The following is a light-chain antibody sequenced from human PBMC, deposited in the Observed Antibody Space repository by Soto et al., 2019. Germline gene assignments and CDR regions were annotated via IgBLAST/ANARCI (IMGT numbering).Light chain of an antibody. J-gene: IGLJ1*01. Sequence: QSVLTQPPSVSGAPGQRVTISCTGSSSNIGAGYDVHWYQQLPGTAPKLLIYGNSNLPSGVPDRFSGSKSGTSASLAITGLHAEDEADYYCQSYDSSLSGYVFGTGTKLTVL. CDR2: GNS. CDR1: SSNIGAGYD. CDR3: QSYDSSLSGYV. V-gene: IGLV1-40*01.